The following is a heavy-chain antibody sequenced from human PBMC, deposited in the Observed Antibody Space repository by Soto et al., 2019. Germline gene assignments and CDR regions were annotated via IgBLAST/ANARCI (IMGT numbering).Heavy chain of an antibody. D-gene: IGHD1-26*01. CDR2: ISAYNGNT. V-gene: IGHV1-18*01. Sequence: VKVSCKASGYTFTSYGISWVRQAPGQGLEWMGWISAYNGNTNYAQKLQGRVTMTTDTSTSTAYMELRSLRSDDTAVYYCARFRRGATHRWFDPWGQGTLVTVSS. J-gene: IGHJ5*02. CDR1: GYTFTSYG. CDR3: ARFRRGATHRWFDP.